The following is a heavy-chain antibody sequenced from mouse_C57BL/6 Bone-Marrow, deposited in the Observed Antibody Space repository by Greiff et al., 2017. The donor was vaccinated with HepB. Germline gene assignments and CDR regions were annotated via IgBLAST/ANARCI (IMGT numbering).Heavy chain of an antibody. CDR3: ARQGVYYGSSSFAY. D-gene: IGHD1-1*01. Sequence: EVKLMESGGGLVQPGGSLKLSCAASGFTFSDYYMYWVRQTPEKRLEWVAYISNGGGSTYYPDTVKGRFTISRDNAKNTLYLQMSRLKSEDTAMYYCARQGVYYGSSSFAYWGQGTLVTVSA. J-gene: IGHJ3*01. V-gene: IGHV5-12*01. CDR1: GFTFSDYY. CDR2: ISNGGGST.